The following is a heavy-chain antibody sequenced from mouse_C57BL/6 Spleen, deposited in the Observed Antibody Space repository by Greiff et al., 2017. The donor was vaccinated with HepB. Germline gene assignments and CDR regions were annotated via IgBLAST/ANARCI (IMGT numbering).Heavy chain of an antibody. D-gene: IGHD3-2*02. V-gene: IGHV1-74*01. Sequence: QVQLQQPGAELVKPGASVKVSCKASGYTFTSYWMHWVKQRPGQGLEWIGRIHPSDSDTNYNQKFKGKATLTVDKSSSTAYMQLSSLTSEDSAVYYCAIEEQLRLHYFDYWGQGPTLTVSS. CDR1: GYTFTSYW. CDR3: AIEEQLRLHYFDY. J-gene: IGHJ2*01. CDR2: IHPSDSDT.